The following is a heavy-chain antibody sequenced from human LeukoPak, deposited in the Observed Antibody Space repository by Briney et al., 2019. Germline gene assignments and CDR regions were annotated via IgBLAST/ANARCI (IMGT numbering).Heavy chain of an antibody. CDR2: ISSSDNTI. J-gene: IGHJ4*02. CDR1: GFTFSSYE. V-gene: IGHV3-48*03. Sequence: GGSLRLSCAASGFTFSSYEMNWVRQAPGKGLEWVSYISSSDNTIYYADSVKGRFTISRDNAKNSLYLQMNSLRAEDTAVYYCTRDLAVAGTNYWGQGTLVTVSS. D-gene: IGHD6-19*01. CDR3: TRDLAVAGTNY.